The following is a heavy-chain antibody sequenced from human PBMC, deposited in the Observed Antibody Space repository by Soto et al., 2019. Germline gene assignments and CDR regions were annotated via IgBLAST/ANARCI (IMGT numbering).Heavy chain of an antibody. J-gene: IGHJ6*02. V-gene: IGHV4-30-2*01. CDR1: GGSISSGGYS. D-gene: IGHD5-12*01. CDR2: IYHSGST. Sequence: SETLSLTCAVSGGSISSGGYSWSWIRQPPGKGLEWIGYIYHSGSTYYNPSLKSRVTISVDRSKNQFSLKLSSLTAADTAVYYCARGPDSGYDPYYYYYGMDVWGQGTTVTVSS. CDR3: ARGPDSGYDPYYYYYGMDV.